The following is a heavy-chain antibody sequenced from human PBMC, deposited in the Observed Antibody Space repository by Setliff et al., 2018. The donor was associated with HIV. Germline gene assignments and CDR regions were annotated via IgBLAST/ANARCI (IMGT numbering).Heavy chain of an antibody. CDR2: INQDGSET. CDR3: ALLWPFDY. CDR1: GFTFSSNW. D-gene: IGHD3-10*01. V-gene: IGHV3-7*03. J-gene: IGHJ4*02. Sequence: PGGSLRLSCVASGFTFSSNWLSWVRQAPGKGLEWVASINQDGSETYYVDSVKGRFTISRDNAENSLFLQMNSLRAEDTAIYYCALLWPFDYWGQGALVTVSS.